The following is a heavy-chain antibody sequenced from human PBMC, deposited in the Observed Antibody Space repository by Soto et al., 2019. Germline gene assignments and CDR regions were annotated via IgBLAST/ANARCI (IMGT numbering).Heavy chain of an antibody. CDR3: ARAGCDGGSCYTLVGRRYGMDV. CDR1: GFTFSSYA. Sequence: QVQLVESGGGVVQPGRSLRLSCAASGFTFSSYAMHWVRQAPGKGLEWVAVISYDGSNKYYADSVKGRFTISRDNSKNTLYLQMSSLGAEDTAVYYCARAGCDGGSCYTLVGRRYGMDVWGQGTTVTVSS. V-gene: IGHV3-30-3*01. CDR2: ISYDGSNK. D-gene: IGHD2-15*01. J-gene: IGHJ6*02.